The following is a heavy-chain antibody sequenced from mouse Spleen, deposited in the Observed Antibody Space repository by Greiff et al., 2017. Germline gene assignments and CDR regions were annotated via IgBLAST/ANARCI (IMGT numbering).Heavy chain of an antibody. Sequence: QVQLKESGPGLVPPSQSLSITCTVSGFSLTSYGVHWVRQSPGKGLEWLGVIWSGGSTDYNAAFISRLSISKDNSKSQVFFKMNSLQADDTAIYYCARIPQFITTMADYAMDYWGQGTSVTVSS. D-gene: IGHD1-1*01. J-gene: IGHJ4*01. V-gene: IGHV2-4-1*01. CDR2: IWSGGST. CDR3: ARIPQFITTMADYAMDY. CDR1: GFSLTSYG.